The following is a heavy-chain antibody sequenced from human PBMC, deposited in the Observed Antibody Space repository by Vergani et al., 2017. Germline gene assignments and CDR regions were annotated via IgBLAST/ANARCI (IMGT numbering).Heavy chain of an antibody. D-gene: IGHD6-13*01. J-gene: IGHJ4*02. Sequence: QVQLQESGPGLVKPSETLSLTCTVSGGSISSYYWSWTRQPPGKGLEWIGYIYYSGSTNYNPSLKSRVTISVDTSKNQFSLKLSSVTAADTAVYYCARDIAAAGIWDYWGQGTLVTVSS. CDR2: IYYSGST. CDR1: GGSISSYY. V-gene: IGHV4-59*01. CDR3: ARDIAAAGIWDY.